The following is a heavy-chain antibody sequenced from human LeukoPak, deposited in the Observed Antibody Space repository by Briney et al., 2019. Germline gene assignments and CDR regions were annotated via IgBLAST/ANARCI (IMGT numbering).Heavy chain of an antibody. V-gene: IGHV3-11*04. CDR1: GCTFSDYY. CDR3: ARVATYYYDSSGYLGY. Sequence: PGGSLRLSCAASGCTFSDYYMSWIRQAPGKGLEWVSYISSSGSTIYYADSVKGRFTISRDNAKNSLYLQMNSLRAEDTAVYYCARVATYYYDSSGYLGYWGQGTLVTVSS. CDR2: ISSSGSTI. D-gene: IGHD3-22*01. J-gene: IGHJ4*02.